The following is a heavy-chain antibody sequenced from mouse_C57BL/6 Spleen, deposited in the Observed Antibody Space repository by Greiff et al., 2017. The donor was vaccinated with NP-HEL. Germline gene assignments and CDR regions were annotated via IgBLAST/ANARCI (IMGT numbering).Heavy chain of an antibody. Sequence: VQLQQSETVLARPGASVKMSCKTSGYTFTSYWMHWVKQRPGQGLEWIGAIYPGNSDTSYNQKFKGKAKLTAVTSASTAYMELSSLTNEDSAVYYCTREATVAAFDYWGQGTTLTVSS. D-gene: IGHD1-1*01. J-gene: IGHJ2*01. CDR2: IYPGNSDT. CDR3: TREATVAAFDY. CDR1: GYTFTSYW. V-gene: IGHV1-5*01.